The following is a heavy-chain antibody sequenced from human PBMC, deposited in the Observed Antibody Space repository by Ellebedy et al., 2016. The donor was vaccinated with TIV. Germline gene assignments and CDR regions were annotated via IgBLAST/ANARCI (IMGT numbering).Heavy chain of an antibody. CDR3: AGEWYDSSTEHYYYYMDV. J-gene: IGHJ6*03. Sequence: GGSLRLSXAASGFTFSSYAMSWVRQAPGKGLEWVSAISGSGGSTYYADSVKGRFTISRDNSKNTLYLQMNSLRAEDTAVYYCAGEWYDSSTEHYYYYMDVWGKGTTVTVSS. CDR1: GFTFSSYA. D-gene: IGHD3-22*01. V-gene: IGHV3-23*01. CDR2: ISGSGGST.